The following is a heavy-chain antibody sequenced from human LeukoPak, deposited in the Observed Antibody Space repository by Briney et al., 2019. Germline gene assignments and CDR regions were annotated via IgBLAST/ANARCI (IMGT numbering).Heavy chain of an antibody. CDR3: ARSQDSGSYHDAFDI. CDR2: IIPIFGTA. J-gene: IGHJ3*02. Sequence: ASVKVSCKASGGTFSSYAISWVRQAPGQGLEWMGGIIPIFGTANYAQKFQGRVMITADESTSTAYMELSSLRSEDTAVYYCARSQDSGSYHDAFDIWGQGTMVTVSS. D-gene: IGHD1-26*01. V-gene: IGHV1-69*01. CDR1: GGTFSSYA.